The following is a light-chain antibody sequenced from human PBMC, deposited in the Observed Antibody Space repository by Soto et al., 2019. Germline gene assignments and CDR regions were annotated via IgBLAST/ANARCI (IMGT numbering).Light chain of an antibody. CDR2: DVS. CDR1: SSDVGGYNY. J-gene: IGLJ1*01. CDR3: SSYTISNTLV. Sequence: QSVLTQPASVSGSPGQSITISCTGTSSDVGGYNYVSWYQRYPGKAPKLMIYDVSNRPSGVSNRFSGSKSGNTASLTISGLQAEDEADYYCSSYTISNTLVFGSGTKVNVL. V-gene: IGLV2-14*01.